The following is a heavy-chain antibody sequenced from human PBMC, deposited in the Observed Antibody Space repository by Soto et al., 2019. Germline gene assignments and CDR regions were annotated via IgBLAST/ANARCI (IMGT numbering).Heavy chain of an antibody. CDR2: ISWNSGSV. CDR3: AKDFSDIWDYRRDFDY. Sequence: EVQLVESGGGLVQPGRSLRLSCGASGFTFDGFAMHWVRQAPGKGLEWVSGISWNSGSVAYADSVKGRFTISRDNAKNSLYLQMNSRTPEDTALYYCAKDFSDIWDYRRDFDYWGQGTLVTVSS. D-gene: IGHD1-7*01. V-gene: IGHV3-9*01. CDR1: GFTFDGFA. J-gene: IGHJ4*02.